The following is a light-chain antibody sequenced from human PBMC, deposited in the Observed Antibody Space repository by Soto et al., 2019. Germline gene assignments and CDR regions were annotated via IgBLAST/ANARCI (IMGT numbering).Light chain of an antibody. V-gene: IGLV1-40*01. Sequence: QSVLTQPPSVSGTPGQRVTISCTGSSSNIGAGYDVHWYQQLPGTAPKLLIYGNSNRPSGVPDRFSGSKSGTSASLAITGLQAEDEADYYCQSYDSSLSGEGVFGTGTK. CDR1: SSNIGAGYD. CDR3: QSYDSSLSGEGV. J-gene: IGLJ1*01. CDR2: GNS.